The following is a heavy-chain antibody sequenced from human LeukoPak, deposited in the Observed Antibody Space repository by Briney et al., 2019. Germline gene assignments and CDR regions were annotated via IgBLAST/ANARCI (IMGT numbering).Heavy chain of an antibody. CDR3: AKGDKISDYRHSNDY. CDR2: ISGSGGST. V-gene: IGHV3-23*01. CDR1: GFTFSIYG. D-gene: IGHD4-11*01. Sequence: GGSLRLSCAASGFTFSIYGMSWVRQAPGKGLEWVSAISGSGGSTYYADSVKGRFTISRDNSKNTLYLQMNSLRAEDTAVYYCAKGDKISDYRHSNDYWGQGTLVTVSS. J-gene: IGHJ4*02.